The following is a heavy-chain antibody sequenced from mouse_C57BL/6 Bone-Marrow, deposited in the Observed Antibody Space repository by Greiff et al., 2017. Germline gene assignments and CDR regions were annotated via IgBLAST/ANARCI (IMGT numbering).Heavy chain of an antibody. V-gene: IGHV1-75*01. D-gene: IGHD2-10*02. J-gene: IGHJ2*01. CDR3: ARSYAYYFDY. CDR2: IFPGSGST. Sequence: QVQLQQSGPELVKPGASVKISCKASGYTFTDYYINWVKQRPGQGLEWIGWIFPGSGSTYYNEKFKGKATLTVDKSSSTDYMLLSSLTSEDSAVYYCARSYAYYFDYWGQGTTLTVSA. CDR1: GYTFTDYY.